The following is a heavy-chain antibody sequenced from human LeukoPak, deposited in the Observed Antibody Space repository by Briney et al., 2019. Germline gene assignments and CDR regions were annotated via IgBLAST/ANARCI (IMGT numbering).Heavy chain of an antibody. V-gene: IGHV4-34*01. J-gene: IGHJ5*02. CDR3: ARDKGYYGSGIKNWFDP. D-gene: IGHD3-10*01. Sequence: SETLSLTCAVYGGSFSGYYWSWIRQPPGKGLEWTGEINHSGSTNYNPSLKSRVTISVDTSKNQFSLKLSSVTAADTAVYYCARDKGYYGSGIKNWFDPWGQGTLVTVSS. CDR2: INHSGST. CDR1: GGSFSGYY.